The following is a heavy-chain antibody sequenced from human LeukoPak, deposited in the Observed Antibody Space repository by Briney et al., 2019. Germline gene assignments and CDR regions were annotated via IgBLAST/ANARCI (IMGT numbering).Heavy chain of an antibody. V-gene: IGHV1-2*02. CDR3: AIYYDYVWGIDAFDI. Sequence: AASVKVSCKASGYTFTDYYLHWVRQAPGQGLEWMAWMKPDTGESNSAKQFQGRVTMTRDTSISTAYMELSRLRSDDTAVYYCAIYYDYVWGIDAFDIWGQGTMVTVSS. CDR2: MKPDTGES. J-gene: IGHJ3*02. CDR1: GYTFTDYY. D-gene: IGHD3-16*01.